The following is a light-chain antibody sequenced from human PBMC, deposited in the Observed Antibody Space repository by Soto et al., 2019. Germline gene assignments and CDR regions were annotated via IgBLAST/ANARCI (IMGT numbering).Light chain of an antibody. J-gene: IGLJ3*02. CDR3: CSYSGSDSLL. CDR2: DVS. V-gene: IGLV2-11*01. Sequence: QSALAQPRSVSGSPGESVTISRSGTSSDVGSYNYVSWYQQYPGKAPKVMIYDVSERPSEVPVRFSGSKSGNTASLTISGLQAEDEAEYFCCSYSGSDSLLFGRGTQLTVL. CDR1: SSDVGSYNY.